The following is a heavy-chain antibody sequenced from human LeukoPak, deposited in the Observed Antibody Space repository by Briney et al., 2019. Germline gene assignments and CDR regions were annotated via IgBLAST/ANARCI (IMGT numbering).Heavy chain of an antibody. CDR2: ISSSGSTI. J-gene: IGHJ6*04. V-gene: IGHV3-48*03. D-gene: IGHD3-10*02. CDR3: AELGITMIGGV. Sequence: GGSLRLSCAASGFTFSSYEMNWVRQAPGKWLEWVSYISSSGSTIYYADSVKGRFTISRDNAENSLYLQMNSLRAEDTAVYYCAELGITMIGGVWGKGTTVTISS. CDR1: GFTFSSYE.